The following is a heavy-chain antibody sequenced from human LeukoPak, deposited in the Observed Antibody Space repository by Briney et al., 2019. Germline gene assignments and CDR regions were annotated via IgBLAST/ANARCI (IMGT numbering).Heavy chain of an antibody. CDR2: ISSSSSTR. J-gene: IGHJ4*02. D-gene: IGHD3-10*01. CDR1: GFTFGNFW. Sequence: GGSLRLSCAASGFTFGNFWMSWVRQAPGKGLEWVSHISSSSSTRYYADSVKGRFTLSRDNAKNSLYLQMNSLRAEDTAVYYCARAGFTFSDYFGSFFDYWGQGTLVTVSS. V-gene: IGHV3-48*01. CDR3: ARAGFTFSDYFGSFFDY.